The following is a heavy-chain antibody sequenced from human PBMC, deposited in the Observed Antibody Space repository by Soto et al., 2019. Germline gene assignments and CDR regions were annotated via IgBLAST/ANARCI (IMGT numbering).Heavy chain of an antibody. Sequence: QVQLVQSGAEVKKPGASVKVSCKASGYTFTSYGISWVRQAPGQGLEWMGWISAYNGNTNYAQKXXXXXXXXTDXXTSTAXXXXXXLXSDDXAVXXXXXXNGYESDYWGQGTLVTVSS. CDR3: XXXNGYESDY. D-gene: IGHD5-12*01. V-gene: IGHV1-18*01. J-gene: IGHJ4*02. CDR2: ISAYNGNT. CDR1: GYTFTSYG.